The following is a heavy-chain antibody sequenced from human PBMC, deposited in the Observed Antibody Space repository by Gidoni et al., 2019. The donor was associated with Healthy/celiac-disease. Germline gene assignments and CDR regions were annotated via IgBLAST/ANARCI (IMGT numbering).Heavy chain of an antibody. CDR3: ARDTGPAATDY. CDR2: IKQNESEK. Sequence: EVQLVESGGVLVQPGGSLRLSCVPSGFTFSSYWRSWVRKAPVKGLEWVANIKQNESEKYYVDSEKGRVTISRDNAKNELYLQMNSLRAEDTAVYYCARDTGPAATDYWGQGTLVNVSS. J-gene: IGHJ4*02. D-gene: IGHD2-2*01. V-gene: IGHV3-7*01. CDR1: GFTFSSYW.